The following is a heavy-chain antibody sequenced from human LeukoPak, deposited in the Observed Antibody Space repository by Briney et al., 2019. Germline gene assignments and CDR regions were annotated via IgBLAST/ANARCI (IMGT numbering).Heavy chain of an antibody. CDR2: ISYDGSNK. Sequence: GGSLRLSCAASGFTFSSYAMHWVRQAPGKGLEWVAVISYDGSNKYYADSVKGRFTISRDNSKNTLYLQMNSLRAEDTAVYYCASVDTALFGMDVWGQGTTVTVYS. CDR1: GFTFSSYA. V-gene: IGHV3-30-3*01. J-gene: IGHJ6*02. D-gene: IGHD5-18*01. CDR3: ASVDTALFGMDV.